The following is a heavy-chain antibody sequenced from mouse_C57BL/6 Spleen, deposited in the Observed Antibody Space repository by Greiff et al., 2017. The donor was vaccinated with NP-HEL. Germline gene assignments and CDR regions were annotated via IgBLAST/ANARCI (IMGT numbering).Heavy chain of an antibody. V-gene: IGHV1-50*01. D-gene: IGHD2-5*01. CDR2: IDPSDSYT. CDR3: ARSYSSQGAWFAY. CDR1: GYTFTSYW. Sequence: QVQLKQPGAELVKPGASVKLSCKASGYTFTSYWMQWVKQRPGQGLEWIGEIDPSDSYTNYNQKFKGKATLTVDTSSSTAYMQLSSLTSEDSAVYYCARSYSSQGAWFAYWGQGALVTVSA. J-gene: IGHJ3*01.